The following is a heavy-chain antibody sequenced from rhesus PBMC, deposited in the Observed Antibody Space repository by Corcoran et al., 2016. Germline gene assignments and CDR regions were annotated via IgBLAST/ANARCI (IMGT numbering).Heavy chain of an antibody. Sequence: QVQLQASGPGLVKPSETLSLTCAVSGGSISSNYWSWIRQAPGKGLEGIGRIYGSGGSNDYNPSLKSRVTMSTDTSKNQFSLKLSSVTAADTAVYYCARTWIQLQLLEDYFDYWGQGVLVTVSS. V-gene: IGHV4-160*01. D-gene: IGHD5-12*01. CDR1: GGSISSNY. CDR2: IYGSGGSN. CDR3: ARTWIQLQLLEDYFDY. J-gene: IGHJ4*01.